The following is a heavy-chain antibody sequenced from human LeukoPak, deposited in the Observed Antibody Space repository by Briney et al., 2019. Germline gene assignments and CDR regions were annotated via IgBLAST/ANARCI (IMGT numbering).Heavy chain of an antibody. V-gene: IGHV3-21*01. Sequence: KTGGSLRLSCAASGFTFSSYSMNWVRQAPGKGLEWVSSISSSSSYIYYADSVKGRFTISRDNAKNSLYLQMNSLRAEDTAVYYCAREIINSSGWYDYFDYWGQGTLVTVSS. J-gene: IGHJ4*02. D-gene: IGHD6-19*01. CDR3: AREIINSSGWYDYFDY. CDR1: GFTFSSYS. CDR2: ISSSSSYI.